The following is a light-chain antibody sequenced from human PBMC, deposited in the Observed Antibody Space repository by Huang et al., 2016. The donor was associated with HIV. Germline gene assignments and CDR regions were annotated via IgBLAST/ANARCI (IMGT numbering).Light chain of an antibody. Sequence: EIVLTQSPATLSLSPGERATLSCRASLTFASSYFAWYQQKPGQAPGILIYDTANRATGIPDRFSGSGSGTDFTLTISRLEPEDFAVYYCHQYGSSPWTFGQGTKVEIK. J-gene: IGKJ1*01. V-gene: IGKV3-20*01. CDR3: HQYGSSPWT. CDR1: LTFASSY. CDR2: DTA.